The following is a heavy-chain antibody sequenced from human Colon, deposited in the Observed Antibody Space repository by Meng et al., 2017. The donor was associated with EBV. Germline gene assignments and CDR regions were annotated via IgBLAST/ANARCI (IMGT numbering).Heavy chain of an antibody. D-gene: IGHD3-10*01. CDR3: AKVKSSGRFSRFDP. CDR1: GGAISSYNR. J-gene: IGHJ5*02. Sequence: PGLVKPAETLSLCCASAGGAISSYNRWCWVRLAPGKGLEWIGKINNRGTTKYTPSVRSRLTLAIDKSKNQISLKLNSLTAADTAIYYCAKVKSSGRFSRFDPWGQGTLVTVSS. V-gene: IGHV4/OR15-8*02. CDR2: INNRGTT.